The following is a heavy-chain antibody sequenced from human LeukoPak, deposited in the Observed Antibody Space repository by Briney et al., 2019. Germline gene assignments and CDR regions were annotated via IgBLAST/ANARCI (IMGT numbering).Heavy chain of an antibody. J-gene: IGHJ4*02. D-gene: IGHD6-13*01. CDR1: GFTFSSYG. CDR3: AKDKDSAGTYSSSWYGLSDY. V-gene: IGHV3-30*02. CDR2: IRYEGSNK. Sequence: GGSLRLSCAASGFTFSSYGMHWVRQAPGKGLECVAFIRYEGSNKYYADSVKGRFIISRDNSKNTLYLQMNSLRGEDTAVYYCAKDKDSAGTYSSSWYGLSDYWGQGTLVTVSS.